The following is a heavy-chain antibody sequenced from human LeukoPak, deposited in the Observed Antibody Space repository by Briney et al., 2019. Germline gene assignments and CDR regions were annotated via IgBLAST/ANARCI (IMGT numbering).Heavy chain of an antibody. CDR2: IYYSGST. CDR3: ARYSYGLIDAFHI. J-gene: IGHJ3*02. Sequence: SETLSLTCTVSGGSISSYYWSWIRQPPGKGLDWIGYIYYSGSTNYNPSLKSRVTISVDTSKNQFSLKLSSVTAADTAVYCCARYSYGLIDAFHIWGQRTMVAVSS. CDR1: GGSISSYY. D-gene: IGHD5-18*01. V-gene: IGHV4-59*01.